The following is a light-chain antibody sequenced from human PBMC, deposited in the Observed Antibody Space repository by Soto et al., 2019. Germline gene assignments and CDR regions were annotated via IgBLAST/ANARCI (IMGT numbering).Light chain of an antibody. V-gene: IGKV1-5*03. Sequence: DIQMTQSPSTLSASVGDTVTITCRASQSISNWLAWYQQKPGQAPKLLIHKASTLESGVPSRFSGSGSGTEFTLTISSLQPDDSATFSCQQYDRFPYPFGQGTKLEIK. J-gene: IGKJ2*01. CDR1: QSISNW. CDR2: KAS. CDR3: QQYDRFPYP.